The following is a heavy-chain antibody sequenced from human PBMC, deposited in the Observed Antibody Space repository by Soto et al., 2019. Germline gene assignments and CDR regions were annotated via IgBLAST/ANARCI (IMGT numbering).Heavy chain of an antibody. D-gene: IGHD6-19*01. CDR2: IYYSGST. Sequence: KPSETLSLTCTVSGGAISSHYWSWIRQPPGKGLEWIGYIYYSGSTNYNPSLKSRVTISVDTSKNQFSLKLSSVTAADTAVYYCARVGIAVDYYYGMDVWGQGTTVTVSS. J-gene: IGHJ6*02. CDR3: ARVGIAVDYYYGMDV. V-gene: IGHV4-59*11. CDR1: GGAISSHY.